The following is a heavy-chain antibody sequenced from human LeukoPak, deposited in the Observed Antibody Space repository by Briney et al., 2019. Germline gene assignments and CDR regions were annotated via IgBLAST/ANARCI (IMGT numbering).Heavy chain of an antibody. D-gene: IGHD5-18*01. CDR2: ISVYSGNT. CDR1: GYTFSNYG. V-gene: IGHV1-18*01. J-gene: IGHJ4*02. Sequence: GAAVKVSCRASGYTFSNYGFTWLRQAPGQGLEWMGWISVYSGNTKYAQNLQGRVTLTTDTSTTTGFMELRSLTSDDTAVYYCARGGYSYSHSYLDYWGQGTLVTVSS. CDR3: ARGGYSYSHSYLDY.